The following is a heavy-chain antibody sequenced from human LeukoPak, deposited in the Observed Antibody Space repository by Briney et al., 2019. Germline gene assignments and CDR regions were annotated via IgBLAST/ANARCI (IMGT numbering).Heavy chain of an antibody. D-gene: IGHD2-2*01. Sequence: ASVKVSCKASGYTFTSYGISWVRQAPGQGLEWMGWISAYNGNTNYAQKLQGRVTMTRDTSTSTVYMELSSLRSEDTAVYYCARNAGVLGSVVPAAATRGYYYYMDVWGKGTTVTISS. CDR1: GYTFTSYG. J-gene: IGHJ6*03. CDR3: ARNAGVLGSVVPAAATRGYYYYMDV. V-gene: IGHV1-18*01. CDR2: ISAYNGNT.